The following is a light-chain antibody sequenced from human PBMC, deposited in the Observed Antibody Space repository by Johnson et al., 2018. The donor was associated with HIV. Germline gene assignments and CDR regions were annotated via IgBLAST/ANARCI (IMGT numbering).Light chain of an antibody. Sequence: QSVLTQPPSVSAAPGQKVTISCSGSSSNIGNNYVSWYQQLPGTAPKLVIYDSYKRPSGIPDRFSGSKSGTSATLGTTGLQPGDEADYYCGTWDSSLSAYVFGTGTKVTVL. CDR2: DSY. V-gene: IGLV1-51*01. J-gene: IGLJ1*01. CDR1: SSNIGNNY. CDR3: GTWDSSLSAYV.